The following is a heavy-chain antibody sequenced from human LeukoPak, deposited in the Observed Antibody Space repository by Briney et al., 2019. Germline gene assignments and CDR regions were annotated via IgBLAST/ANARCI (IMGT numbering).Heavy chain of an antibody. D-gene: IGHD2-21*01. V-gene: IGHV3-49*04. CDR3: TRDYGDCEY. J-gene: IGHJ4*02. CDR1: GFTFGAYA. CDR2: IRSKGYGATT. Sequence: PGGSLRLSCTASGFTFGAYAMNWVRQAPGKGLEWVGFIRSKGYGATTEYAAFVKGRFTISRDDSKSIAYLQMNSLKTEDTAVYYCTRDYGDCEYWGQGTLVTVSS.